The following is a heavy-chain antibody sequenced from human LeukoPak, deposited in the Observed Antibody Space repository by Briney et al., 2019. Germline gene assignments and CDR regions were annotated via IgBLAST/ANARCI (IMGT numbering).Heavy chain of an antibody. CDR2: ISSSGSTI. CDR1: GFTFSSYE. V-gene: IGHV3-48*03. J-gene: IGHJ4*02. D-gene: IGHD3-10*01. Sequence: QPGGSLRLSCAASGFTFSSYEMNWVRQAPGKGLEWVSYISSSGSTIYYADSVKGRFTISRDNAKNSLYLQMNSLRAEDTAVYYCARDNYYGSGSFDYWGQGTLVTVSS. CDR3: ARDNYYGSGSFDY.